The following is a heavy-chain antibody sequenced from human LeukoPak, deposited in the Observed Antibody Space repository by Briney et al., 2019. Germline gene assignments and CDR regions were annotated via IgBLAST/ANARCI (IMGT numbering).Heavy chain of an antibody. J-gene: IGHJ6*03. V-gene: IGHV1-18*01. CDR1: GYSFDAYG. CDR3: AREVPEIGYMDV. D-gene: IGHD1-14*01. CDR2: ISAYNGNT. Sequence: GASVKVSCKASGYSFDAYGISWVRQAPGQGLEWMGWISAYNGNTNYAQKLQGRVTMTTDTSTSTAYMELRSLRSDDTAVYYCAREVPEIGYMDVWGKGTTVTVSS.